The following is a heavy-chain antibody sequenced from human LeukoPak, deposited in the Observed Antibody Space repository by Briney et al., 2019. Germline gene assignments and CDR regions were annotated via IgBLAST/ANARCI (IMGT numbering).Heavy chain of an antibody. CDR3: AKDGGTHFDH. CDR1: GFTFDDYG. D-gene: IGHD1-26*01. J-gene: IGHJ4*02. V-gene: IGHV3-20*04. CDR2: INWNGGST. Sequence: RPGGSLRLSCAASGFTFDDYGLSWVRHAPGKGLEWVSGINWNGGSTGYADSVKGRFTISRDNAKKSLYLQMHSLRAEDTAVYYCAKDGGTHFDHWGQGTLVTVSS.